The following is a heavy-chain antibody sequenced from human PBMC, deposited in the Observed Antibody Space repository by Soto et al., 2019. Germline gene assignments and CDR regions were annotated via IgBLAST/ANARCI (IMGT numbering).Heavy chain of an antibody. V-gene: IGHV3-11*06. Sequence: GSLRLSCAASGFTFSDYYMSWIRQAPGKGLEWVSYISSSSSYTNYADSVKGRFTISRDNAKNSLYLQMNSLRAEDPAVYYCARLGYSYGYWFDPWGQGTLVSVSS. CDR3: ARLGYSYGYWFDP. CDR2: ISSSSSYT. CDR1: GFTFSDYY. J-gene: IGHJ5*02. D-gene: IGHD5-18*01.